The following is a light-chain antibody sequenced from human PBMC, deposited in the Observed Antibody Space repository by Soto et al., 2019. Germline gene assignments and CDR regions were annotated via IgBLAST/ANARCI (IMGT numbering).Light chain of an antibody. CDR3: QKYNSAPPLT. J-gene: IGKJ4*01. V-gene: IGKV1-27*01. Sequence: DIQMTQSPSSLSASVGDRVTISCRASQGITIFLAWYQHKPGRGPKLLIYAASTLQSGVPSRFSGSGSGTDFTLTISSLQPEDVATYYCQKYNSAPPLTFGGGTKVEIK. CDR1: QGITIF. CDR2: AAS.